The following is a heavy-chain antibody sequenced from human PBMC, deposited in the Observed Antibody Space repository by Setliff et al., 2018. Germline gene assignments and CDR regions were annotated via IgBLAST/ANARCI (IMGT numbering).Heavy chain of an antibody. D-gene: IGHD3-10*01. Sequence: ASVKVSCKASGYTFTSYDINWVRQATGQGLEWMGWMNPNSGNTGYAQKFQGRVTMTRNTSISTAYMELSSLRSEDTAVYYCATRATRSGSYRTQIDYWGQGTLVTVSS. J-gene: IGHJ4*02. CDR2: MNPNSGNT. CDR1: GYTFTSYD. CDR3: ATRATRSGSYRTQIDY. V-gene: IGHV1-8*01.